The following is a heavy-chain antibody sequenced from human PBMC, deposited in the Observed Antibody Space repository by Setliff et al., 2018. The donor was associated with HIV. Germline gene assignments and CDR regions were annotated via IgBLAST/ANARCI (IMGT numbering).Heavy chain of an antibody. CDR1: GDSINSGFYY. V-gene: IGHV4-61*02. Sequence: SETLSLTCTVSGDSINSGFYYWSWIRQPAGRGLEWIGRISTSGITNYNPSLKSRVTKSVDTSKNQFSLRVRSVTAADTAVYYCARLGMTTVGIGDVFDIWGQGTMVTVSS. J-gene: IGHJ3*02. D-gene: IGHD4-17*01. CDR2: ISTSGIT. CDR3: ARLGMTTVGIGDVFDI.